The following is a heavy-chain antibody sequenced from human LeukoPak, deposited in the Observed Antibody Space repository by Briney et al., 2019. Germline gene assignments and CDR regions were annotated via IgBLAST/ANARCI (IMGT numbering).Heavy chain of an antibody. CDR2: INHSGST. CDR1: GGSFSGYY. V-gene: IGHV4-34*01. Sequence: PSETLSLTCAVYGGSFSGYYRSWIRQPPGKGLEWIGEINHSGSTNYNPSLKSRVTISVDTSKNQFSLKLSSVTAADTAVYYCARGGYMVRGVIDYWGQGTLVTVSS. CDR3: ARGGYMVRGVIDY. J-gene: IGHJ4*02. D-gene: IGHD3-10*01.